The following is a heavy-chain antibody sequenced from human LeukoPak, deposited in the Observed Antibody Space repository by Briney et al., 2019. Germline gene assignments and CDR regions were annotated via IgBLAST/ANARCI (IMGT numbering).Heavy chain of an antibody. Sequence: SETLSLTCTVSGGSISSYYWSWIRQPPGKGLEWIGYIYYSGSTNYNPSLKSRVTISVDTSKNQFSLKLSSVTAADTAVYYCARGSAYYDILTGYYPPSNIDYWGQGSLVTVSS. D-gene: IGHD3-9*01. V-gene: IGHV4-59*01. CDR1: GGSISSYY. J-gene: IGHJ4*02. CDR3: ARGSAYYDILTGYYPPSNIDY. CDR2: IYYSGST.